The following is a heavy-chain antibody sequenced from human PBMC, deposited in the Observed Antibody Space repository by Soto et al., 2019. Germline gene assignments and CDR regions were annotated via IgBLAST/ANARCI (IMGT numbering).Heavy chain of an antibody. Sequence: QVQLVESGGGVVQPGRSLRLSCAASGFTFSSYGMHWVRQAPGKGLEWVAGISYDGSNQYYADSVKGRFTISRDNSKNTLYLQMNSLRAEDTAVYYCARDPGTRTWLDYWGQGTLVTVSS. CDR1: GFTFSSYG. CDR2: ISYDGSNQ. CDR3: ARDPGTRTWLDY. D-gene: IGHD1-7*01. V-gene: IGHV3-30*03. J-gene: IGHJ4*02.